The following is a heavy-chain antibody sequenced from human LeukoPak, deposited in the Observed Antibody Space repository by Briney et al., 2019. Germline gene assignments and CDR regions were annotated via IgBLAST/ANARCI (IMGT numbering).Heavy chain of an antibody. J-gene: IGHJ4*02. CDR3: AKENWNDALDY. CDR2: ISSSGSTI. V-gene: IGHV3-11*01. Sequence: GGSLRLSCAASGFTFSDYYMSWIRQAPGKGLEWVSYISSSGSTIYYADSVKGRFTISRDNAKNSLYLQMNSLRAEDTAVYYCAKENWNDALDYWGQGTLVTVSS. D-gene: IGHD1-1*01. CDR1: GFTFSDYY.